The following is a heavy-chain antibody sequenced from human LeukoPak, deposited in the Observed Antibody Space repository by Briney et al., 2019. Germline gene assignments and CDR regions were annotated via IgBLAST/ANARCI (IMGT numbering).Heavy chain of an antibody. CDR3: ARGGPAAGRFDY. CDR2: IYSGGST. V-gene: IGHV3-66*01. Sequence: GGSLRLSCAASGFPLSSYAMSWVRQASGKGLEWVSVIYSGGSTYYADSVKGRFTISRDNSKNTLYLQMNSLRAEDTAVYYCARGGPAAGRFDYWGQGTLVTVSS. J-gene: IGHJ4*02. D-gene: IGHD6-13*01. CDR1: GFPLSSYA.